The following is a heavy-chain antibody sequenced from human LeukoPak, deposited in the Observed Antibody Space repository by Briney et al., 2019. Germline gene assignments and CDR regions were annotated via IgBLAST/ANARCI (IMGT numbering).Heavy chain of an antibody. CDR3: ACERYCSSTRCYTKRYIDP. D-gene: IGHD2-2*01. V-gene: IGHV4-59*08. J-gene: IGHJ5*02. CDR2: ICYSGST. Sequence: SSETLSLTCTVSGGSISSYYWSWIRQPPGKGLEWIGYICYSGSTNYNPSLKSRVTISVDTSKNQFSLELSSVTAADTAVYFCACERYCSSTRCYTKRYIDPWGQGTLVTVSS. CDR1: GGSISSYY.